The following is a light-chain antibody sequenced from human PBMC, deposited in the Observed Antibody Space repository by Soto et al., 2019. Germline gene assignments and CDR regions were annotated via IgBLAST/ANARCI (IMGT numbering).Light chain of an antibody. CDR1: QSVSNNY. V-gene: IGKV3-20*01. Sequence: IVLTQSPGTLSLSPWERATLSCRASQSVSNNYLAWYQQKPGQAPRLLIYGASSRATGIPDRFSGSGSGTDVSLTISRLEPEDYSVYYCQQYGSSPLITFGQGTRLEIK. CDR3: QQYGSSPLIT. CDR2: GAS. J-gene: IGKJ5*01.